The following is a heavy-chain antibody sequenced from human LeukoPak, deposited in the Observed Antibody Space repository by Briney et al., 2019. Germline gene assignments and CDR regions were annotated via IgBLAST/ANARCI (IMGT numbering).Heavy chain of an antibody. J-gene: IGHJ4*02. CDR2: INHSGST. CDR1: GGSFSGYY. D-gene: IGHD3-3*02. V-gene: IGHV4-34*01. Sequence: PSETLSLTCAVYGGSFSGYYWSWIRQPPGGGLEWIGEINHSGSTNYNPSLKSRVTISVDTSKNQFSLKLSSVTAADTAVYYCARGHFWSGWEYWGQGTLVTVSS. CDR3: ARGHFWSGWEY.